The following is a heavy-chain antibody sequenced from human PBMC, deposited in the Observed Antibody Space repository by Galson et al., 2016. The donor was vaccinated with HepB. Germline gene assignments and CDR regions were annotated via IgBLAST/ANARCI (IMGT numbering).Heavy chain of an antibody. V-gene: IGHV3-74*01. Sequence: SLRLSCAASGGSFDSYTMNWVRQAPGKGLVWVSRITHDGSGANYADSVKGRFTISRDNAKNTLYLQMNSLRVDDTAIYYCARVVATWFDPWGQGTQVTVSP. CDR2: ITHDGSGA. D-gene: IGHD2-2*01. CDR3: ARVVATWFDP. CDR1: GGSFDSYT. J-gene: IGHJ5*02.